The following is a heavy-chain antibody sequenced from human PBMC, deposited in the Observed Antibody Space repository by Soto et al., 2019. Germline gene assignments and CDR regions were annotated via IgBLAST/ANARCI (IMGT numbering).Heavy chain of an antibody. D-gene: IGHD2-15*01. Sequence: PGESLKISCKGSGYSFTSYWIGWVRQMPGKGLEWMGIIYPGDSDTRYSPSFQGQVTISADKSISTACLQWSSLKASDTAMYYCARLPNTPLYCSGGSCYPNGFDPWGQGTLVTSPQ. J-gene: IGHJ5*02. V-gene: IGHV5-51*01. CDR2: IYPGDSDT. CDR3: ARLPNTPLYCSGGSCYPNGFDP. CDR1: GYSFTSYW.